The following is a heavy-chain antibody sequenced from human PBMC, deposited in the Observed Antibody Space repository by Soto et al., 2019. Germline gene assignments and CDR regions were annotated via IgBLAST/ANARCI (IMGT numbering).Heavy chain of an antibody. CDR1: GDTISSSDYY. J-gene: IGHJ3*01. CDR2: IFYSGST. CDR3: ARRTDYGDYSDAFDV. V-gene: IGHV4-39*01. D-gene: IGHD4-17*01. Sequence: QLQLQESGPGLEKPSETLSLTCTASGDTISSSDYYWGWIRQPPGRGLEWIGNIFYSGSTYYNPSLKSRVTISVDTSRNQFSLKLSSVTAADTAVYYCARRTDYGDYSDAFDVWGHGSMVTVSS.